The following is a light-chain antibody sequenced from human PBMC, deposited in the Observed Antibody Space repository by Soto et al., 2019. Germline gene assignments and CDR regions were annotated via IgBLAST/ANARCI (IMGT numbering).Light chain of an antibody. Sequence: DIQMTQSPSSVSASVGDRVTITCRASQSINSWLAWYQQKAGKAPKLLIYVASSLQSGVPSRFSGSGSGTDFTLTISSLQPEDFATYYCQQANSFPLTFGGGTKVDIK. J-gene: IGKJ4*01. CDR2: VAS. V-gene: IGKV1D-12*01. CDR3: QQANSFPLT. CDR1: QSINSW.